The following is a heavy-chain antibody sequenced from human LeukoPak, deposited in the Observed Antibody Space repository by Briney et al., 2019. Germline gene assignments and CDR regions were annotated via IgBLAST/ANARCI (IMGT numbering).Heavy chain of an antibody. Sequence: GGSLRLSCAASGFTFSSYGMHWVRQAPGKGLGWVAVISYDGSNKYYADSVKGRFTISRDNSKNTLYLQMNSLRAEDTAVYYCAKAVTGYYYYYGMDVWGQGTTVTVSS. CDR3: AKAVTGYYYYYGMDV. CDR1: GFTFSSYG. V-gene: IGHV3-30*18. J-gene: IGHJ6*02. D-gene: IGHD4-4*01. CDR2: ISYDGSNK.